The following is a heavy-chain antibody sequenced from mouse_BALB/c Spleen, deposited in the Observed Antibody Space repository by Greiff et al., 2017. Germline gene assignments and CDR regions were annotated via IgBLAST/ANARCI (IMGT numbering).Heavy chain of an antibody. CDR2: INSNGGST. V-gene: IGHV5-6-3*01. Sequence: EVHLVESGGGLVQPGGSLKLSCAASGFTFSSYRMSWVRQTPDKRLELVATINSNGGSTYYPDSVKGRFTISRDNAKNTLYLQMSSLKSEDTAMYYCARDGPYYAMDYWGQGTSVTVSS. J-gene: IGHJ4*01. CDR1: GFTFSSYR. CDR3: ARDGPYYAMDY.